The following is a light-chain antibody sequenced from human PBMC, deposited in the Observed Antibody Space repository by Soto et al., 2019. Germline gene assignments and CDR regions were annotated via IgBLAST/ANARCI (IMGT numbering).Light chain of an antibody. V-gene: IGKV3-15*01. CDR2: GAS. CDR1: QSVSSN. Sequence: EIVMTQSPATLSVSPGERATLSCRASQSVSSNLAWYQQKPGQAPRLLIYGASTRATGIPARFSGSGSGTEFTLTISSLQSEDFAVYYCQQYNNWLWTFGQGTMVDI. CDR3: QQYNNWLWT. J-gene: IGKJ1*01.